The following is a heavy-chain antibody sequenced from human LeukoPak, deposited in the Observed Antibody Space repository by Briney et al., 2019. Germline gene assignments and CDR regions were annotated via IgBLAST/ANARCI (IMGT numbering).Heavy chain of an antibody. D-gene: IGHD6-13*01. Sequence: GASVKVSCKASGGTFSTYAMSWVRQAPGKGLEWVSTAGGSGESTHYTESVKGRFTISRDNSKNTLYLQMNSLRAEDTAVYYCATDSLASAGEVFDYWGQGTLVTVSS. CDR1: GGTFSTYA. CDR2: AGGSGEST. V-gene: IGHV3-23*01. J-gene: IGHJ4*02. CDR3: ATDSLASAGEVFDY.